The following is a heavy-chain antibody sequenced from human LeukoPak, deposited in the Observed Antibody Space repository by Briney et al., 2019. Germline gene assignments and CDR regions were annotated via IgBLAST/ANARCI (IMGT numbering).Heavy chain of an antibody. CDR3: ARDGGSGWFKNDY. J-gene: IGHJ4*02. V-gene: IGHV3-53*01. CDR2: IYSGGYT. CDR1: GSTVSSNY. D-gene: IGHD6-19*01. Sequence: GGSLRLSCAASGSTVSSNYMSWVRQAPGKGLEWVSVIYSGGYTYYADSVKGRFTISRDNSKNTVYLQMNSLRAEDTAVYYCARDGGSGWFKNDYWGQGTLVTVSS.